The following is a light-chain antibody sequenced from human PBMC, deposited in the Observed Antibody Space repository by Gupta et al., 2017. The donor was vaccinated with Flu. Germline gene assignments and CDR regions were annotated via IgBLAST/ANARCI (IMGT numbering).Light chain of an antibody. CDR2: GAS. CDR1: QSVSSD. V-gene: IGKV3-15*01. CDR3: QQYNNWPPVT. J-gene: IGKJ1*01. Sequence: EIVMTQSPATLSVSPGERATLSCRASQSVSSDLAWYQQKPGQAPRLLIFGASTRATGIPARFSGSGSGTEFTLTISSLQSEDFAVYYCQQYNNWPPVTFGQGTKVEIK.